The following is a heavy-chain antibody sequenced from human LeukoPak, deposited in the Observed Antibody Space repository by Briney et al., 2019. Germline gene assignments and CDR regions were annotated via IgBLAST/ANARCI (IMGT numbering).Heavy chain of an antibody. CDR3: AGPYNNYYGSGSYYLDY. V-gene: IGHV4-39*01. CDR1: GFTFIKYS. J-gene: IGHJ4*02. D-gene: IGHD3-10*01. CDR2: IYYSGST. Sequence: GSLRLSCTVSGFTFIKYSMTWVRQPPGEGLEWIGSIYYSGSTYYNPSLKSRVTISVDTSKNQFSLKLSSVTAADTAVYYCAGPYNNYYGSGSYYLDYWGQGTLVTVSS.